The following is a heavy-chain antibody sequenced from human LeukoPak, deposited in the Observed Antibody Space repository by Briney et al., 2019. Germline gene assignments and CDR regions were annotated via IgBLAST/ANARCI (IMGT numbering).Heavy chain of an antibody. CDR3: ARGRSYGTPFDY. D-gene: IGHD5-18*01. CDR2: IYYSGST. J-gene: IGHJ4*02. CDR1: GGSISSYY. V-gene: IGHV4-59*01. Sequence: SETLSLTCTVSGGSISSYYWSWIRQPPGKGLEWIGYIYYSGSTNYNPSLKSRVTISVDTSKNQFSLKLSSVTAADTAVYCCARGRSYGTPFDYWGQGTLVTVSS.